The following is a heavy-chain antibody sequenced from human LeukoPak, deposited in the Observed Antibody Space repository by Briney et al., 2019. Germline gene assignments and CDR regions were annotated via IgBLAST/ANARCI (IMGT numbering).Heavy chain of an antibody. V-gene: IGHV3-21*01. Sequence: GGSLRLSCAASGFTLSIYAMSWVREAPGGGVECVSSISSSRSYIYYADSVKGRFTISRDNAKTSLYLQMNSLRAEDTAVYYCARVLSITIFGVVIDRFDPWGQGTLVTVSS. CDR2: ISSSRSYI. CDR3: ARVLSITIFGVVIDRFDP. CDR1: GFTLSIYA. J-gene: IGHJ5*02. D-gene: IGHD3-3*01.